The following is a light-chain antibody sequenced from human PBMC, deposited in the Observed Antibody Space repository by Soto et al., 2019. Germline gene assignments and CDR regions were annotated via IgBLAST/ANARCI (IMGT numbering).Light chain of an antibody. CDR1: QSIRSSY. Sequence: EIVLTQSPGTLSLSPGERATLSCRASQSIRSSYLAWYQQKPGQAPRLLIYGTSSRATGIPDRFSGSGSGTDFTLTINRLETEDFAVYYCQEYGTSRTFGQGTKVEIK. V-gene: IGKV3-20*01. CDR2: GTS. CDR3: QEYGTSRT. J-gene: IGKJ1*01.